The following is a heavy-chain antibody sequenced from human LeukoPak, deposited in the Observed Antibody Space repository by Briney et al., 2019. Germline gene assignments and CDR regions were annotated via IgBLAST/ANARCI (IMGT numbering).Heavy chain of an antibody. CDR1: GFTFSTYS. Sequence: GGSLRLSCAASGFTFSTYSMSWVRQAPGKGLEWVSSISSSSSYIYYADSLKGRFTISRDNAKNSLYLQMNTLRAEDTAMYYCARVEYSNNWYSLDYWGQGTLVTVSS. J-gene: IGHJ4*02. D-gene: IGHD6-13*01. V-gene: IGHV3-21*01. CDR3: ARVEYSNNWYSLDY. CDR2: ISSSSSYI.